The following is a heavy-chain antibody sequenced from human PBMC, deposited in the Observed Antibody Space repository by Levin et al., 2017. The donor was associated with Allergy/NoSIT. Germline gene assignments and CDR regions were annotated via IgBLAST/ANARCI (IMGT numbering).Heavy chain of an antibody. V-gene: IGHV4-39*01. D-gene: IGHD3-3*01. J-gene: IGHJ4*02. CDR1: GGSISSSSYY. CDR3: ARGGSGEGWYYFDY. Sequence: SETLSLTCTVSGGSISSSSYYWGWIRQPPGKGLEWIGSIYYSGSTYYNPSLKSRVTISVDTSKNQFSLKLSSVTAADTAVYYCARGGSGEGWYYFDYWGQGTLVTVSS. CDR2: IYYSGST.